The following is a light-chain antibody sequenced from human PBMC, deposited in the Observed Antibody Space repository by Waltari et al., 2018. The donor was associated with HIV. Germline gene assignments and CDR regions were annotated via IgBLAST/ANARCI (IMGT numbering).Light chain of an antibody. CDR3: VGWDASLSAYV. CDR1: SSNLGNDN. V-gene: IGLV1-47*01. CDR2: KNI. J-gene: IGLJ1*01. Sequence: QSVLTQPPSASGTPGQRVTISCSGRSSNLGNDNVYWYQQLPGTTPKLLIYKNIQRPSGVPDRFAGSKSGTSAYLAISGLRYEDEADYYCVGWDASLSAYVFGAGTKVTVL.